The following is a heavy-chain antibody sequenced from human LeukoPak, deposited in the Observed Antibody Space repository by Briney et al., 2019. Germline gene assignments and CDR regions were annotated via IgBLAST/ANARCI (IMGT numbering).Heavy chain of an antibody. J-gene: IGHJ4*02. CDR2: IKQDGSEK. V-gene: IGHV3-7*01. CDR1: GFTFSSYW. CDR3: ARVLRYSGSHGDY. D-gene: IGHD1-26*01. Sequence: GGSLRLSCAASGFTFSSYWMSWVRQAPGKGLEWVANIKQDGSEKYYVDSVKGRFTIPRDNAKNSLYLQMNSLRAEDTAVYYCARVLRYSGSHGDYWGQGTLVTVSS.